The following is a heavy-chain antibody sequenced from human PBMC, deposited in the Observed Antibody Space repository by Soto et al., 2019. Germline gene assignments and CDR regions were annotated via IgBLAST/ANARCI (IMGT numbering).Heavy chain of an antibody. CDR2: IYPGDSDT. Sequence: PGESLKISCKGSGYSFTNYWIGWVRQMPGKGLEWMGIIYPGDSDTRYSPSFQGQVTMSADKSISTASLQWSSLKASDTAMCYCARLLIYGSSSGGGGMDVSGQGATVTVSS. CDR3: ARLLIYGSSSGGGGMDV. J-gene: IGHJ6*02. V-gene: IGHV5-51*01. CDR1: GYSFTNYW. D-gene: IGHD6-6*01.